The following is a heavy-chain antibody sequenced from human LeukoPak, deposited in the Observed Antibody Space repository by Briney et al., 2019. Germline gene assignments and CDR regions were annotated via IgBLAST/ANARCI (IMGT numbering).Heavy chain of an antibody. J-gene: IGHJ4*02. V-gene: IGHV4-39*01. CDR3: ARHLLTGSTGPFDY. CDR1: GGSISSSRHY. Sequence: SETLSLTCTVSGGSISSSRHYRGWTRQPPGKGLEWIGSIYYSGSTYYNPSLKSRVTTPVATPKKQFTLQLSSVTAADTPVYYCARHLLTGSTGPFDYWGQGTLVTVSS. D-gene: IGHD1-7*01. CDR2: IYYSGST.